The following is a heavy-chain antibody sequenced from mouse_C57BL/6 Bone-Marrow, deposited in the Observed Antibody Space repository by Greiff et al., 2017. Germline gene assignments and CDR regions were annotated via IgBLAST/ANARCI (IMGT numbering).Heavy chain of an antibody. D-gene: IGHD2-4*01. V-gene: IGHV1-75*01. CDR1: GYTFTDYY. Sequence: QVQLQQSGPELVKPGASVKISCKASGYTFTDYYINWVKQRPGQGLEWIGWIFPGSGSTYYNEKFKGKATLTVDKSSSTAYMLHSSLTSEDSAVYFCARSRGFYDYDAWFAYWGQGTLVTVSA. CDR3: ARSRGFYDYDAWFAY. J-gene: IGHJ3*01. CDR2: IFPGSGST.